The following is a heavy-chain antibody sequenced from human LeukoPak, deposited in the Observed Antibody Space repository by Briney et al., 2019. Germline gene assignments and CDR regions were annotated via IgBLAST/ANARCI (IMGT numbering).Heavy chain of an antibody. CDR2: IYYSGTT. J-gene: IGHJ5*02. V-gene: IGHV4-31*03. D-gene: IGHD4-23*01. CDR1: GGSISSGGYY. Sequence: SETLSLTCTVSGGSISSGGYYWSWIRQHPGKGLEWIGYIYYSGTTYYNPSPKSRVTISVDTSKNQFSLKLSSVTAADTAVYYCASSPGGNWFDPWGQGTLVTVSS. CDR3: ASSPGGNWFDP.